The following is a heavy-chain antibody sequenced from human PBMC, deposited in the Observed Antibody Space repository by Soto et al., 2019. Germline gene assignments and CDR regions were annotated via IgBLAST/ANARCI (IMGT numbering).Heavy chain of an antibody. J-gene: IGHJ6*02. V-gene: IGHV3-33*06. CDR3: AEDGGGYFYYCSYGMDG. Sequence: GGSLRLSCAASGFTFSSYGMHWVSQAPGKGLEWVAVIWYDGSNKYYADSVKVLFTISRDNSKNTLYLQMNSLRADDTAEYCCAEDGGGYFYYCSYGMDGWGQGTPVTVSS. CDR2: IWYDGSNK. CDR1: GFTFSSYG. D-gene: IGHD2-15*01.